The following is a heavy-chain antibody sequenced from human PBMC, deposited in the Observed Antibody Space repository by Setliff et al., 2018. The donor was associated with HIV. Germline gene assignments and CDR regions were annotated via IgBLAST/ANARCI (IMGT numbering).Heavy chain of an antibody. D-gene: IGHD2-15*01. CDR2: INTNTGNP. J-gene: IGHJ6*02. V-gene: IGHV7-4-1*02. CDR3: ARIRYGGIFLYYYYGMDV. Sequence: ASVKVSCKASGYTFTSYAMNWVRQAPGQGLEWMGWINTNTGNPTYAQGFTGRFVFSLDTSVSTAYLQISSLKAEDTAVYYCARIRYGGIFLYYYYGMDVWGQGATVTVSS. CDR1: GYTFTSYA.